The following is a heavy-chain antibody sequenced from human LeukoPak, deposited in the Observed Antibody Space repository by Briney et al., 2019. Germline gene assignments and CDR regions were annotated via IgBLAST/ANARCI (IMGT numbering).Heavy chain of an antibody. J-gene: IGHJ4*01. Sequence: ASVKVSCKASGYTFTGYYMHWVRQAPGQGLVWMGWINPNSGSTNYAQKFQGRVTMTRDTSISTAYMELSRLRSDDTAVYYCASDLGYCSGNSCYSSNYWGQGTLVTVSS. CDR1: GYTFTGYY. D-gene: IGHD2-15*01. CDR3: ASDLGYCSGNSCYSSNY. V-gene: IGHV1-2*02. CDR2: INPNSGST.